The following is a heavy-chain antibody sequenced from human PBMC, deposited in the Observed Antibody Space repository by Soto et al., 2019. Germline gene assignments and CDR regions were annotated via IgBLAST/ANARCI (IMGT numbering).Heavy chain of an antibody. J-gene: IGHJ4*02. CDR3: ARVRVIRGVIPSHFGL. D-gene: IGHD3-10*01. Sequence: QAHLAQSGAEVKKPGSSVTVSCKASGGTFNSYGISWVRQAPGQGLDWMGVIIPLYGTVNYAQKFQGRVSINADKSTSIAYMDLNSLRSDDTAVYYCARVRVIRGVIPSHFGLWGQGTQVTVSS. V-gene: IGHV1-69*06. CDR2: IIPLYGTV. CDR1: GGTFNSYG.